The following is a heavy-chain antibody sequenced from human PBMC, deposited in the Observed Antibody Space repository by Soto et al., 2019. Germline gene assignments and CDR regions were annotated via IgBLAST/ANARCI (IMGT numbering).Heavy chain of an antibody. CDR3: ARESITGTTQRLDY. D-gene: IGHD1-7*01. V-gene: IGHV3-33*01. Sequence: GGSLRLSCVASGFTFSSYGMHWVRQAPGKGLEWVAVIWYDGSNKYYADSVKGRFTISRDNSKNTLYLQMNSLRAEDTAVYYCARESITGTTQRLDYWGQGTLVTVSS. CDR1: GFTFSSYG. J-gene: IGHJ4*02. CDR2: IWYDGSNK.